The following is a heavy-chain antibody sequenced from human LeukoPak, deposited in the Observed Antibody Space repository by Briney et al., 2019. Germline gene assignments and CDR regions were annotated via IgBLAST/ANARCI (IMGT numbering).Heavy chain of an antibody. CDR2: MYYSGST. CDR3: ARRPIAVAGTFGNWFDP. V-gene: IGHV4-39*07. D-gene: IGHD6-19*01. J-gene: IGHJ5*02. Sequence: SETLSLTCAVSGGSISSGGYSWSWIRQPPGKGLEWIGSMYYSGSTYYNPSLKSRVTISVDTSKNQFSLKLSSVTAADTAVYYCARRPIAVAGTFGNWFDPWGQGTLVTVSS. CDR1: GGSISSGGYS.